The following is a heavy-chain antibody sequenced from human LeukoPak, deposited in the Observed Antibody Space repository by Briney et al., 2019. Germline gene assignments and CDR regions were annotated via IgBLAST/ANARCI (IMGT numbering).Heavy chain of an antibody. CDR2: IYYSGST. CDR3: ARDSVYCSGGSCYSSYYGMDV. J-gene: IGHJ6*02. Sequence: SETLSLTCTVSGGSISSYYWSWIRQPPGKGLERIGYIYYSGSTNYNPSLKSRVTISVDTSKNQFSLKLSSVTAADTAVYYCARDSVYCSGGSCYSSYYGMDVWGQGTTVTVSS. CDR1: GGSISSYY. D-gene: IGHD2-15*01. V-gene: IGHV4-59*01.